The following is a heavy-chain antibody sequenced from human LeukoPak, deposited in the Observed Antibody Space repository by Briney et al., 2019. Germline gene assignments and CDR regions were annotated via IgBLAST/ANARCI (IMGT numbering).Heavy chain of an antibody. CDR1: GFTVSSNY. CDR3: AKRGRGYCSSTSCYRPFDY. J-gene: IGHJ4*02. V-gene: IGHV3-53*01. CDR2: IYSGGST. Sequence: GGSLRLSCAASGFTVSSNYMSWVRQAPGKGLEWVSVIYSGGSTYYADSVKGRFTISRDNSKNTLYLQMNSLRAEDTAVYYCAKRGRGYCSSTSCYRPFDYWGQGTLVTVSS. D-gene: IGHD2-2*02.